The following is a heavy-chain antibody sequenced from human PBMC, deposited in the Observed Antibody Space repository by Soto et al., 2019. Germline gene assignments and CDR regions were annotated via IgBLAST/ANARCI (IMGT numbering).Heavy chain of an antibody. J-gene: IGHJ6*02. CDR2: IIPIFGTA. Sequence: SVKVSCKASGGTFSSYAISWVRQAPGQGLEWMGGIIPIFGTANYAQKFQGRVTMTTDTSTSTVYMELSSLRSEDTAVYYCARDKVGVRGTVGVCGMDVWGQGTTVTVSS. V-gene: IGHV1-69*05. CDR3: ARDKVGVRGTVGVCGMDV. D-gene: IGHD2-8*02. CDR1: GGTFSSYA.